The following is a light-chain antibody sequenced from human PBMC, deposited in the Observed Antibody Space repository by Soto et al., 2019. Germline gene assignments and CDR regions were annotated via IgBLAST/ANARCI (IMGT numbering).Light chain of an antibody. Sequence: QSVLTQPRSVSGSPGQSVTISCTGTSSDVGGYNYVSWYQQHPGKAPKLMIYDVSERPSGVPDRFSGSKSGSTASPTISGLQAEDEADYYCCSYAGSFYVFGTGTKVTVL. J-gene: IGLJ1*01. CDR2: DVS. CDR1: SSDVGGYNY. V-gene: IGLV2-11*01. CDR3: CSYAGSFYV.